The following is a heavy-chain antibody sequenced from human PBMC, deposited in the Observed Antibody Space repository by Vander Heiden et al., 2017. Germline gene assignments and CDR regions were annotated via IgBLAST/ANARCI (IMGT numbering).Heavy chain of an antibody. CDR2: VFHSGIT. CDR1: GVSVSSGKYY. V-gene: IGHV4-61*01. J-gene: IGHJ4*02. D-gene: IGHD5-12*01. CDR3: TRDRSRGYEW. Sequence: QVQLQESGPRLVKPSETLSLMRNVPGVSVSSGKYYWSWIRQTPGKGPQWIGYVFHSGITNYNPSLKSRVTISIDMFKDQFFLTLKSVTAADTAVYYCTRDRSRGYEWWGQGTLVTVSS.